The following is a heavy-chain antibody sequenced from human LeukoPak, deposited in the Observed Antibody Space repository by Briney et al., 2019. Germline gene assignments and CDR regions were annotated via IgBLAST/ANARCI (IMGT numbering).Heavy chain of an antibody. J-gene: IGHJ3*02. D-gene: IGHD3-10*01. CDR3: AISSLLAPGFDI. CDR2: INHSGST. V-gene: IGHV4-34*08. Sequence: GSLRLSCAASGFTFSSYGMSWVRQAPGKGLEWIGEINHSGSTNYNPSLKSRVTISVDTSKNQFSLKLSSVTAADTAVYYCAISSLLAPGFDIWGQGTMVTVSS. CDR1: GFTFSSYG.